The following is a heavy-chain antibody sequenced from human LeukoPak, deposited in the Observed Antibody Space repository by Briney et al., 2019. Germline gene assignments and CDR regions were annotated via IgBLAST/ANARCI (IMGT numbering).Heavy chain of an antibody. CDR3: AKDGYCSGGSCYTFDY. D-gene: IGHD2-15*01. J-gene: IGHJ4*02. V-gene: IGHV3-30*02. CDR1: GFTFSNYD. Sequence: GGSLRLSCGASGFTFSNYDMHWVRQAPGKGLEWVAFIRYDGSNKYYADSVKGRFTISRDNSKNTLYLQMNSLRAEDTAVYYCAKDGYCSGGSCYTFDYWGQGTLVTVSS. CDR2: IRYDGSNK.